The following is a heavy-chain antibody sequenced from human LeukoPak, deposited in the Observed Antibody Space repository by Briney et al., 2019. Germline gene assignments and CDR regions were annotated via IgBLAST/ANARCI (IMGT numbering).Heavy chain of an antibody. CDR2: ISSSSSTI. CDR3: AREARYCSSTSCLDY. D-gene: IGHD2-2*01. CDR1: EFTFSSYK. Sequence: PGGSLRLSCAASEFTFSSYKMKWVRQAPGKGLEWDSYISSSSSTIYYADSVKGRFTISRDNAKNPLYLQMNSLRDEDTAVYYCAREARYCSSTSCLDYWGQGTLVTVSS. J-gene: IGHJ4*02. V-gene: IGHV3-48*02.